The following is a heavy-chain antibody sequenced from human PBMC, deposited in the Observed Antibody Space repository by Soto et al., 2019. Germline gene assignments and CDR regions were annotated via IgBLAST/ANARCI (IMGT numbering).Heavy chain of an antibody. Sequence: SETLSLTCTVSGGSISSGDYYWSWIRQPPGKGLEWIGYIYYSGSTYYNPSLKSRVTISVDTAKNQFSLKLSSVTAADTAVYYCARDQRIVVPPLEVYYYYGMDVWGQGTTVTVSS. CDR3: ARDQRIVVPPLEVYYYYGMDV. CDR2: IYYSGST. V-gene: IGHV4-30-4*01. J-gene: IGHJ6*02. D-gene: IGHD3-22*01. CDR1: GGSISSGDYY.